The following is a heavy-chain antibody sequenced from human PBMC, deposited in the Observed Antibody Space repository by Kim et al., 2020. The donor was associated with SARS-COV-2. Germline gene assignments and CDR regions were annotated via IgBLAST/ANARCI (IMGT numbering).Heavy chain of an antibody. CDR3: ASGTRAYYYDSSGYQGFDY. D-gene: IGHD3-22*01. Sequence: SVKVSCKASGGTFSSYAISWVRQAPGQGLEWMGGIIPIFGTANYAQKFQGRVTITADESTSTAYMELSSLRSEDTAVYYCASGTRAYYYDSSGYQGFDYWGQGTLVPVSS. J-gene: IGHJ4*02. CDR2: IIPIFGTA. CDR1: GGTFSSYA. V-gene: IGHV1-69*13.